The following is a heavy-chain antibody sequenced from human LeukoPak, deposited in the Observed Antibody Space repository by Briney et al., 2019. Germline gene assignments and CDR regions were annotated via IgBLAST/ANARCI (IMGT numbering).Heavy chain of an antibody. V-gene: IGHV1-2*02. J-gene: IGHJ6*02. CDR1: GYTFTGYY. CDR2: INPNSGGT. D-gene: IGHD4-11*01. Sequence: ASVKVSRKASGYTFTGYYMHWVRQAPGQGLEWMGWINPNSGGTNYAQKFQGRVTMTRDTSISTAYMELSRLRSDDTAVYYCAREWITVTTDYYGMDVWGQGTTVTVSS. CDR3: AREWITVTTDYYGMDV.